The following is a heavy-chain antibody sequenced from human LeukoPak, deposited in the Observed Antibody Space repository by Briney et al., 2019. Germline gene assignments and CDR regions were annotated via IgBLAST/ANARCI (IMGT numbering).Heavy chain of an antibody. J-gene: IGHJ4*02. CDR1: GFTFSSYG. V-gene: IGHV3-33*01. CDR3: ARDLMAGTGYFDY. CDR2: IWYDGSNK. Sequence: GGSLRLSCAASGFTFSSYGMHGVRQAPGKGLEWVAVIWYDGSNKYYAHSVKGRFTISRDNSKNPLYLQMNSLRAEDTAVYYCARDLMAGTGYFDYWGQGTLVTVSS. D-gene: IGHD6-19*01.